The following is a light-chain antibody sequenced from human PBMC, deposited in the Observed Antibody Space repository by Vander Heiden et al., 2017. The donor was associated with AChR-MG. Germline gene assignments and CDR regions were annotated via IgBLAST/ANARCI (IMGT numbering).Light chain of an antibody. V-gene: IGKV3-20*01. CDR1: QSINSRY. CDR3: QQDLPSPPGYT. Sequence: FVLTQSPGTLSLSPGERATLSCRASQSINSRYLAWYQQKPGQAPRLLIYGASSRATGVPDKFSGSGSGTDYTLTITRLEPEDFAVYYCQQDLPSPPGYTFGQGTKLDIK. CDR2: GAS. J-gene: IGKJ2*01.